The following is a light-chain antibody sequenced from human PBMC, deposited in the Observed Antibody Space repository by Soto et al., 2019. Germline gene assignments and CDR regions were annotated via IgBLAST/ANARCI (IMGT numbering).Light chain of an antibody. J-gene: IGKJ5*01. CDR2: GAS. Sequence: EIVMKQSSDTLFVSLGEVATLSCRASQSVSSHLAWYQHKPGQAPRLLIYGASTRASGIPARFSGSGSETDFTLTISSLQSEDSAVYYCQQYHNWPPITFGQGTRLEIK. CDR1: QSVSSH. CDR3: QQYHNWPPIT. V-gene: IGKV3-15*01.